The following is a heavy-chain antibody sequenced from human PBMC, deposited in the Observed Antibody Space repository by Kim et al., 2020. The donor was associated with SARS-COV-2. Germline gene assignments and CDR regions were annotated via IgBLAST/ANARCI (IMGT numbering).Heavy chain of an antibody. D-gene: IGHD2-2*01. V-gene: IGHV1-24*01. J-gene: IGHJ4*02. CDR3: ATDSTVVPAFDY. Sequence: IYAQKFQGRVTMTEDTSTDTAYMALSSLRSEDTAVYYCATDSTVVPAFDYWGQGTLVTVSS.